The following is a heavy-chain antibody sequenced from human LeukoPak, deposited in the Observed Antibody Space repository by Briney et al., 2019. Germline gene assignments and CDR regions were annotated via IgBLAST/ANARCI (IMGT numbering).Heavy chain of an antibody. CDR3: ASPKMTTVTLFDY. CDR1: GGSISSSSYY. D-gene: IGHD4-17*01. Sequence: SETLSLTCTVSGGSISSSSYYWGWIRQPPGKGLEWIGSIYYSGSTYYNPSLKSRVTISVDTSKHQFPLKLSSVTAADTAVYYCASPKMTTVTLFDYWGQGTLVTVSS. CDR2: IYYSGST. V-gene: IGHV4-39*01. J-gene: IGHJ4*02.